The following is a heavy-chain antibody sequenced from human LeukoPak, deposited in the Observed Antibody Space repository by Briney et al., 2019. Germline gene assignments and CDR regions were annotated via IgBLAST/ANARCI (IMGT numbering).Heavy chain of an antibody. V-gene: IGHV1-8*01. D-gene: IGHD2-15*01. J-gene: IGHJ5*02. CDR1: GYTFTSYD. CDR2: MNPNSGNT. CDR3: ARLNGGSCYFCTGDWFDP. Sequence: ASVKVSCKASGYTFTSYDINWVRQATGQGREWMVWMNPNSGNTGYAQKFQGRVTMTRNISISTAYMELSSLRSEDKAVYYCARLNGGSCYFCTGDWFDPWGQGTLVTVSS.